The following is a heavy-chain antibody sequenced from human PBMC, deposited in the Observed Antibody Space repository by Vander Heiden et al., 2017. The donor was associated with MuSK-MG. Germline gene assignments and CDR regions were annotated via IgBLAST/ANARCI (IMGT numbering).Heavy chain of an antibody. CDR1: GYTFTSYA. CDR3: ARDADIVLGESYYYYYMDV. J-gene: IGHJ6*03. CDR2: SNAGNGNT. V-gene: IGHV1-3*01. D-gene: IGHD2-15*01. Sequence: QVQLVQSGAEVKKPGASVKVSCKASGYTFTSYAMHWVRQAPGQRLEWMGWSNAGNGNTKYSQKSQGRVTITRDTSASTAYMELSSLRSEDTAVYYCARDADIVLGESYYYYYMDVWGKGTTVTVSS.